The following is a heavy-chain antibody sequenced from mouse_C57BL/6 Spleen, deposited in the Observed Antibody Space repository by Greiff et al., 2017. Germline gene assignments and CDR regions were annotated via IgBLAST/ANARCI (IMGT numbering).Heavy chain of an antibody. Sequence: EVKLVESGGDLVKPGGSLKLSCAASGFTFSSYGMSWVRQTPDKRLEWVATISSGGSYTYYPDSVKGRFTISRDNAKNTLYLQMSSLKSEDTAMYYCARHLTGFAYWGQGTLVTVSA. J-gene: IGHJ3*01. CDR3: ARHLTGFAY. V-gene: IGHV5-6*02. CDR1: GFTFSSYG. CDR2: ISSGGSYT. D-gene: IGHD4-1*01.